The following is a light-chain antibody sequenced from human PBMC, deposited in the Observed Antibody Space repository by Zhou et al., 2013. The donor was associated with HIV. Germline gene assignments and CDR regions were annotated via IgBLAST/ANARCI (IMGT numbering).Light chain of an antibody. Sequence: EIVLTQSPGTLSLSPGERVTLSCRASQSLSSYLAWYQQKPGQAPRLLIFDASNRATGIPARFSGSGSGTDFTLTISRLEPEDFAVYYCQQRNSWPITFGQGTRLEIK. V-gene: IGKV3-11*01. CDR1: QSLSSY. J-gene: IGKJ5*01. CDR2: DAS. CDR3: QQRNSWPIT.